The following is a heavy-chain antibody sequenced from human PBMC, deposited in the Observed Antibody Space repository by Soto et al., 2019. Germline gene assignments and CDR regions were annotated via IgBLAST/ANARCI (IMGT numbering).Heavy chain of an antibody. J-gene: IGHJ6*02. D-gene: IGHD2-2*01. CDR1: GDSVISATYY. CDR3: ARARRYCSSTSCPDAGMDV. Sequence: SETLSLTCTVSGDSVISATYYWSWIRQPPGKGLEWIGYIYYDGGTTYNSSLKSRVTISTDTSRSQLSLQLTSATPADTAVYYCARARRYCSSTSCPDAGMDVWGQGTTVTVSS. CDR2: IYYDGGT. V-gene: IGHV4-61*01.